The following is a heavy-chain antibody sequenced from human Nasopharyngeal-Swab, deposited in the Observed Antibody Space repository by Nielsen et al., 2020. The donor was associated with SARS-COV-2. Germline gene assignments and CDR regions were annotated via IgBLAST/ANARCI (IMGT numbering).Heavy chain of an antibody. CDR3: ARGHDSSGYPLPPDY. J-gene: IGHJ4*02. V-gene: IGHV3-21*01. CDR1: GFTFSSYS. D-gene: IGHD3-22*01. CDR2: ISSSSSYI. Sequence: GSLRLSCAAAGFTFSSYSMNWVRQAPGKGLEWVSSISSSSSYIYYADSVKGRFTISRDNAKNSLYLQMNSLRAGDTAVYYCARGHDSSGYPLPPDYWGQGTLVTVSS.